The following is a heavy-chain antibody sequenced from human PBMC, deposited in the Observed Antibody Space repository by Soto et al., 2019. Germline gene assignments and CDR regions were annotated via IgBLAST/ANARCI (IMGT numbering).Heavy chain of an antibody. D-gene: IGHD2-8*01. V-gene: IGHV3-21*01. Sequence: PVGSLRLSCAASGFTFSTYNMNWVRQAPGKGLEWVSSITSSSSNIYYADSVKGRFTISRDNAKNSLYLQMNSLRAEDTAVYYCGLYDALFFDSRGQGTLVTVSS. CDR3: GLYDALFFDS. J-gene: IGHJ4*02. CDR2: ITSSSSNI. CDR1: GFTFSTYN.